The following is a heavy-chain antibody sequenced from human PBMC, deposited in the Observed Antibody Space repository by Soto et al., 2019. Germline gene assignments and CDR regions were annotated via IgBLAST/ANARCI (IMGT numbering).Heavy chain of an antibody. CDR2: ISYDGSNK. D-gene: IGHD5-18*01. J-gene: IGHJ6*02. V-gene: IGHV3-30-3*01. Sequence: GGSLRLSCAASGFTFSSYAMHWVRQAPGKGLEWVAVISYDGSNKYYADSVKGRFTISRDNSKNTLYLQMNSLRAEDTAVYYCARDLVDTVNGWYYYYYGMDVWGQGTTVTVSS. CDR3: ARDLVDTVNGWYYYYYGMDV. CDR1: GFTFSSYA.